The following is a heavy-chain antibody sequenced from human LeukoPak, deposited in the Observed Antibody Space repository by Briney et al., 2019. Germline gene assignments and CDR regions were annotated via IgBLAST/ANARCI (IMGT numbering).Heavy chain of an antibody. V-gene: IGHV3-23*01. CDR3: AKATTMTTVTTIDY. CDR1: GFTFSNYA. CDR2: ISGGSGNI. J-gene: IGHJ4*02. Sequence: GGSLRLSCSVSGFTFSNYAMHWVRQAPGKGLEWVSLISGGSGNIYYVDSVKGRFTISRDNSKNTLYVQMTSLRAEDTAVYYCAKATTMTTVTTIDYWGQGTLVTVSS. D-gene: IGHD4-17*01.